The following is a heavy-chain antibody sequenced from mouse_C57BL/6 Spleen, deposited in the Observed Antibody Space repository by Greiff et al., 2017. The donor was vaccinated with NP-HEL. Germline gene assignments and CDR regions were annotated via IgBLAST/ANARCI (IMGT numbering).Heavy chain of an antibody. CDR2: ISSGSSTI. CDR3: TREAYYGAHMDY. Sequence: EVMLVESGGGLVKPGGSLKLSCAASGFTFSDYGMHWVRQAPEKGLEWVAYISSGSSTIYYADTVKGRFTISSDNAKNTLFLKMTSLGSEDTAMYYCTREAYYGAHMDYWGQGTSVTVST. D-gene: IGHD2-10*01. CDR1: GFTFSDYG. J-gene: IGHJ4*01. V-gene: IGHV5-17*01.